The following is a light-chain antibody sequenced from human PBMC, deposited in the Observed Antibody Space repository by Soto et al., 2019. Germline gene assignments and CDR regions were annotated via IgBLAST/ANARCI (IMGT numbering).Light chain of an antibody. CDR1: QSISSW. J-gene: IGKJ5*01. CDR3: QQLNSYPIT. Sequence: IQMTQSPSTLSASVGDRVTITCRASQSISSWSAWYQQKPGKAPKLLIYDASSLESGVPSRFSGSGSGTEFTLTISSLQPEDFATYYCQQLNSYPITFGQGTRLEIK. CDR2: DAS. V-gene: IGKV1-5*01.